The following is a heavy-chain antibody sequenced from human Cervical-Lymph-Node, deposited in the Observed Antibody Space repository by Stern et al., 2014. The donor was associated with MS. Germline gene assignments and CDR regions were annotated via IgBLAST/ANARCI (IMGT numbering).Heavy chain of an antibody. CDR2: IIPKFGTP. D-gene: IGHD3-9*01. Sequence: QDQLVQSGAEVKKPGSSVKVSCKASGGTYSTHAISWVRQVPGLGLEWMGGIIPKFGTPNYAQRFQDRVTITADESTSTAYMELSSLRSEDTAVYYCARCRDILTAFYDGMDVWGQGTTVTVS. CDR3: ARCRDILTAFYDGMDV. CDR1: GGTYSTHA. J-gene: IGHJ6*02. V-gene: IGHV1-69*12.